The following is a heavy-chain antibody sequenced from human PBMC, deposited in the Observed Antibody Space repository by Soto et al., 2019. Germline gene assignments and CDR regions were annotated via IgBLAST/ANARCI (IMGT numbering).Heavy chain of an antibody. D-gene: IGHD3-3*01. Sequence: ASVKVSCKASGYTFTSYYMHWVRQAPGQGLEWMGIINPSGGSTSYAQKFQGRVTMTRDTSTSTVYMELSSLRSEDTAVYYCARARPLMGYDFWSGYYTPYYYYGMDVWGQGTTVTVSS. CDR3: ARARPLMGYDFWSGYYTPYYYYGMDV. CDR1: GYTFTSYY. J-gene: IGHJ6*02. V-gene: IGHV1-46*01. CDR2: INPSGGST.